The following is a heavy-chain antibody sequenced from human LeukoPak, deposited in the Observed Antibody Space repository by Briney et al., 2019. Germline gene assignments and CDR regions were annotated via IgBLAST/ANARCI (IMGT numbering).Heavy chain of an antibody. CDR3: ARDRYCSSTSCYHVAWFDP. D-gene: IGHD2-2*01. Sequence: GGSLRLSCAASGFTFSSYWMHWVRQAPGKGLVWVSRINSDGSSTSYADSVKGRFTISRDNAKSTLYLQMNSLRAEDTAVYYCARDRYCSSTSCYHVAWFDPWGQGTLVTVSS. CDR2: INSDGSST. J-gene: IGHJ5*02. CDR1: GFTFSSYW. V-gene: IGHV3-74*01.